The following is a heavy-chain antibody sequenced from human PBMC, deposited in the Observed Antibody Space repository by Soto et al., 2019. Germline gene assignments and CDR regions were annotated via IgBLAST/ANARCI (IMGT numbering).Heavy chain of an antibody. CDR3: ARDRGVTRYNWNRSGLFDY. V-gene: IGHV3-30-3*01. J-gene: IGHJ4*02. D-gene: IGHD1-20*01. CDR1: GFTFSSYA. Sequence: QVQLVESGGGVVQPGRSLRLSCAASGFTFSSYAMHWVRQAPGKGLEWVAVISYDGSNKYYADSVKGRFTISRDNSKNTLYLQMNSLRAEDTAVYYCARDRGVTRYNWNRSGLFDYWGQGTLVTVSS. CDR2: ISYDGSNK.